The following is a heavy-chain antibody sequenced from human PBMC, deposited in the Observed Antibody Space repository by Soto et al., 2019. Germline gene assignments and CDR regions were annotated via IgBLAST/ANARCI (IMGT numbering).Heavy chain of an antibody. CDR3: ARARGYSSPELKYYYGMDV. D-gene: IGHD6-13*01. J-gene: IGHJ6*02. CDR1: GGSISSGGYY. CDR2: IYYSGST. V-gene: IGHV4-31*03. Sequence: QVQLQESGPGLVKPSQTLSLTCTVSGGSISSGGYYWSWIRQHPGKGLEWIGYIYYSGSTYYNPSLKSRGTISVDTSKNQFSLKLSSVTAADTAVYYCARARGYSSPELKYYYGMDVWGQGTTVTVSS.